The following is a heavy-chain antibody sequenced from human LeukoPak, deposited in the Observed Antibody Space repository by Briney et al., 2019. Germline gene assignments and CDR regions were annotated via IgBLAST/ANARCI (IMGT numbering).Heavy chain of an antibody. D-gene: IGHD4-23*01. CDR1: GFTVSSNY. V-gene: IGHV3-53*01. Sequence: GGSLRLTCVASGFTVSSNYMNWVRQAPGKGLEWVSVIYSGGTTDYADSVMGRFTISRDNSKNTLYLQMNSLRAEDTAVYYCAKLQSDGLRTYYGMDVWGQGTTVTVSS. J-gene: IGHJ6*02. CDR2: IYSGGTT. CDR3: AKLQSDGLRTYYGMDV.